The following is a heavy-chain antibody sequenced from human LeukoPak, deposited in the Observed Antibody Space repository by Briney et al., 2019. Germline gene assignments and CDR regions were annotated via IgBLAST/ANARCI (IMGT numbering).Heavy chain of an antibody. V-gene: IGHV1-8*03. CDR3: ARVAGSIDY. CDR2: MNPNSGYT. CDR1: GYTFTTYD. Sequence: ASVRVSCTASGYTFTTYDINWVRQATGQGLEWMGWMNPNSGYTGYAQKFQGRVTITRDTSISTAYMELSSLRSEDTAVYYCARVAGSIDYWGQGTLVTVSS. D-gene: IGHD6-19*01. J-gene: IGHJ4*02.